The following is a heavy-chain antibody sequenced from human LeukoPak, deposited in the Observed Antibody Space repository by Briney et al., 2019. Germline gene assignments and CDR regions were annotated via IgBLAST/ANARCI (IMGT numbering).Heavy chain of an antibody. D-gene: IGHD6-13*01. CDR2: ISASNGNT. Sequence: ASVKVSCKASGYTFTSYGVSWVRQAPGQGLEWMGWISASNGNTNFAQKLQGRVTLTTDTSTSTAYMELRSLTSDDTVVYYCARYPLSYSSNWHYYFDYWGQGTLLTVSS. CDR3: ARYPLSYSSNWHYYFDY. V-gene: IGHV1-18*01. CDR1: GYTFTSYG. J-gene: IGHJ4*02.